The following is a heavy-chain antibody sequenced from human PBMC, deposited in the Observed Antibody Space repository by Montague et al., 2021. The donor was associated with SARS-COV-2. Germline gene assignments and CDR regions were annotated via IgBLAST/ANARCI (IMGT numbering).Heavy chain of an antibody. CDR3: ARDNYDYVWGSYRYIY. D-gene: IGHD3-16*02. CDR1: GFTFSSYA. CDR2: ISYDGSNK. V-gene: IGHV3-30*04. J-gene: IGHJ4*02. Sequence: SLRLSLSASGFTFSSYAMHWVRQAPGKGLEWVAVISYDGSNKYYADSVKGRFTISRDNSKNTLYLQMNSLRAEDTAVYYCARDNYDYVWGSYRYIYWGQGTLVTVSS.